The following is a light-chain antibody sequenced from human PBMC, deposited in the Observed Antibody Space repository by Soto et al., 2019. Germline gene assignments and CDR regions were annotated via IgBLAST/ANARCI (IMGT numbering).Light chain of an antibody. J-gene: IGKJ1*01. CDR1: QSVVSNY. CDR2: AAS. Sequence: EIVLTQSPGTLSLSPGERATLSCRASQSVVSNYLAWFQQKPGQAPRLLIYAASSRATGIPDRFSGSGSGTDFTFTISRLEPEDVAVYYCQQYGNAPVTFGQGTKVEIK. V-gene: IGKV3-20*01. CDR3: QQYGNAPVT.